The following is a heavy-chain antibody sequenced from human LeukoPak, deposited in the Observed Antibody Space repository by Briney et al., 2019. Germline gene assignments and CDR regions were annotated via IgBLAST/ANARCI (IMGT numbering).Heavy chain of an antibody. V-gene: IGHV3-48*01. CDR2: ISSSSSTI. Sequence: GGSLRLSCAASGFTFSSYSMNWVRQAPGKGLEWVSYISSSSSTIYYADSVKGRFTISRDNAKNSLYLQMNSLRAEDTAVYYCARENDYFDYWGQGTLVTVSS. CDR3: ARENDYFDY. J-gene: IGHJ4*02. CDR1: GFTFSSYS.